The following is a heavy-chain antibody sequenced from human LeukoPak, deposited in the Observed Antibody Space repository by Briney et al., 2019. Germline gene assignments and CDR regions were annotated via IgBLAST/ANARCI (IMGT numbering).Heavy chain of an antibody. CDR1: GFIFSHYG. J-gene: IGHJ4*01. D-gene: IGHD4-11*01. Sequence: PEGSLRLSCAASGFIFSHYGMHWVRQAPGKGLEWVAVIWSGGSNRFYAGSVKGRFTISRDNSQNTLFLQMNSLSAEDTAMYYCARDAQRGFDYSNSLEYWGHGTLVTVSS. CDR3: ARDAQRGFDYSNSLEY. CDR2: IWSGGSNR. V-gene: IGHV3-33*01.